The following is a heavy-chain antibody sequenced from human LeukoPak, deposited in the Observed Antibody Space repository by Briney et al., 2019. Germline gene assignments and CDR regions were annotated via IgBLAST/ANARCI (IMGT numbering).Heavy chain of an antibody. V-gene: IGHV3-7*01. J-gene: IGHJ4*02. CDR1: GFTLSGYW. CDR2: INHDGSEK. CDR3: ARGPMTIITL. D-gene: IGHD4-11*01. Sequence: GGSLRLSCAASGFTLSGYWMSWVRQAPGKGLEWVANINHDGSEKYYVDSLKGRFTISRDNAKNSLYLQMDSLRVEDTAVYYCARGPMTIITLGGQGTLVTVSS.